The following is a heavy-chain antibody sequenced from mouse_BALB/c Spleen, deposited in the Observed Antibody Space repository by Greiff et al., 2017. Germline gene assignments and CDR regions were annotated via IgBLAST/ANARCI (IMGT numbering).Heavy chain of an antibody. V-gene: IGHV5-9-3*01. CDR2: ISSGGSYT. CDR3: ARKEEYGDAMDY. CDR1: GFTFSSYA. J-gene: IGHJ4*01. Sequence: EVNVVESGGGLVKPGGSLKLSCAASGFTFSSYAMSWVRQTPEKRLEWVATISSGGSYTYYPDSVKGRFTISRDNAKNTLYLQMSSLRSEDTAMYYCARKEEYGDAMDYWGQGTSVTVSS. D-gene: IGHD2-10*02.